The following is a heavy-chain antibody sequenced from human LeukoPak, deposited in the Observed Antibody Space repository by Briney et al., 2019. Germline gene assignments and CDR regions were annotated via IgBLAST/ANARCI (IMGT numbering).Heavy chain of an antibody. CDR2: INHSGST. Sequence: SETLSLTCAVYGGSFSGYYWSWIRQPPGKGLEWIGEINHSGSTNYNPSLKSRVTMYIDTSKNQFSLKLSSVTAADTAMYYCAKSNGYGLIDYWGQGTLVTVSS. V-gene: IGHV4-34*01. D-gene: IGHD5-12*01. CDR3: AKSNGYGLIDY. CDR1: GGSFSGYY. J-gene: IGHJ4*02.